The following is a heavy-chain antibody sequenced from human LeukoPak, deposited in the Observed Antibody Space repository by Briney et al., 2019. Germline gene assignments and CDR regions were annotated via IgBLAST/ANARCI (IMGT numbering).Heavy chain of an antibody. V-gene: IGHV1-18*01. CDR1: GYTFTSYG. CDR3: ARAGREAVAGGDYYFDY. CDR2: ISAYNGNT. Sequence: EASVKVSCKASGYTFTSYGISWVRQAPGQGLEWMGWISAYNGNTNYAQKLQGRVTMTTDTSTSTAYMELRSLRSDDTAVYYCARAGREAVAGGDYYFDYWGQGTLVTVSS. D-gene: IGHD6-19*01. J-gene: IGHJ4*02.